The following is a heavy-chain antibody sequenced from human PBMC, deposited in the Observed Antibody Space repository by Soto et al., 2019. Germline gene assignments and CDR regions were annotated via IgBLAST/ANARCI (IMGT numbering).Heavy chain of an antibody. Sequence: XTLSLTCTVPGGSLSSYQWSWIRQPPGKGLELIGYIDYTGSTKYNPSPNDRVTISVYTPNNQFSMKLNSLTAAYTAVNYCATDRSIPAGDDYYLYAMYVWGQGITVTVSS. D-gene: IGHD6-6*01. CDR1: GGSLSSYQ. CDR3: ATDRSIPAGDDYYLYAMYV. V-gene: IGHV4-59*01. J-gene: IGHJ6*02. CDR2: IDYTGST.